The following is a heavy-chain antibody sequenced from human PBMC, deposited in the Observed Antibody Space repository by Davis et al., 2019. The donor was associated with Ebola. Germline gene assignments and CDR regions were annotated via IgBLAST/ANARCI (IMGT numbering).Heavy chain of an antibody. CDR1: GFTFSLYA. Sequence: GESLKISCAASGFTFSLYAMHWVRQAPGKGLEWVAVVSYDGRNKYYVDSVKGRFTVSRDNSRNTLNLQMNSLRAEDTAVYYCARDQNWSFDHWGQGTLVTVSS. CDR2: VSYDGRNK. CDR3: ARDQNWSFDH. J-gene: IGHJ4*02. V-gene: IGHV3-30*04.